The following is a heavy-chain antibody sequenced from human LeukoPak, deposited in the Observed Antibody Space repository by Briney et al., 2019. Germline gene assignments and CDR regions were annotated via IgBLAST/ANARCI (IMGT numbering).Heavy chain of an antibody. CDR3: ASSVFLPTTPLDY. Sequence: ASVKVYCKASGYTFTSYYMHWVRQAPGQGLEWMGIINPSGGSTSYAQKFQGRVTMTRDTSTSTVYMELSSLRSEDTAVYYCASSVFLPTTPLDYWGQGTLVTVSS. CDR1: GYTFTSYY. J-gene: IGHJ4*02. V-gene: IGHV1-46*01. D-gene: IGHD5/OR15-5a*01. CDR2: INPSGGST.